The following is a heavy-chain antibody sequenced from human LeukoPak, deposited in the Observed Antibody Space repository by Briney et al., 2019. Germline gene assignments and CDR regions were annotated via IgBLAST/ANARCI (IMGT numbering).Heavy chain of an antibody. CDR3: ARAKTTVTPRALGY. Sequence: ASVKVSCKASGYTFTSYDINWVRQATGQGLEWMGWMNPNSGNTGYAQKFQGRVIMTRNTSISTAYMELSSLRSEDTAVYYCARAKTTVTPRALGYWGQGTLVTVSS. J-gene: IGHJ4*02. V-gene: IGHV1-8*02. CDR1: GYTFTSYD. CDR2: MNPNSGNT. D-gene: IGHD4-17*01.